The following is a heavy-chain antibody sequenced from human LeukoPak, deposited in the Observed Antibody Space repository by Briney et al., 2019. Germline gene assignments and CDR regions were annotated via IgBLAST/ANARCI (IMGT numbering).Heavy chain of an antibody. CDR1: GDSITGYY. V-gene: IGHV4-4*07. J-gene: IGHJ6*03. D-gene: IGHD6-13*01. CDR3: VRAHRRSSSWDDYYYYYMDV. Sequence: SETLSLTCSVSGDSITGYYWGWIRQPAGKGLEWIGRIYSSGSTNYKSSLKSRVTMSVDTSKNQFSLRLSSVTAADTAVYYCVRAHRRSSSWDDYYYYYMDVWGKGTTVTISS. CDR2: IYSSGST.